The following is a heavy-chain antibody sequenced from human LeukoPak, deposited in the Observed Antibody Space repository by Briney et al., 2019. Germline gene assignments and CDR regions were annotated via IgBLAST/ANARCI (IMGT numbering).Heavy chain of an antibody. D-gene: IGHD2-15*01. CDR1: GYTFTDYS. V-gene: IGHV1-2*02. CDR2: INPNSGGA. Sequence: ASVTVSCTASGYTFTDYSLHWVRQAPGQGLEWMGWINPNSGGANYAQRFQGSVTMTRDTSISTLYMELNRLTSDDTAVYYCARESEGGSGSFDRWGQGTLVTVSS. J-gene: IGHJ5*02. CDR3: ARESEGGSGSFDR.